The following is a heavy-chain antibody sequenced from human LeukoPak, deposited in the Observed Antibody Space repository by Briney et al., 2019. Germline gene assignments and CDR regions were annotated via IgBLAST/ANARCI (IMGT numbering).Heavy chain of an antibody. Sequence: PSETLSLTCTVSGGSISSYYWSWIRQPPGKGLEWIGYIYYSGSTNYNPSLKSRVTISVDTSKNQFSLKLSSVTAADTAVYYCARAAGVRSYYYGSGRNYYYMDVWGKGTTVTISS. J-gene: IGHJ6*03. CDR3: ARAAGVRSYYYGSGRNYYYMDV. CDR2: IYYSGST. D-gene: IGHD3-10*01. CDR1: GGSISSYY. V-gene: IGHV4-59*01.